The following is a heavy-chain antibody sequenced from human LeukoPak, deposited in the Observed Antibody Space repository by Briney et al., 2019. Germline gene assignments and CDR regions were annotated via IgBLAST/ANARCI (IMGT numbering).Heavy chain of an antibody. CDR2: INHSGST. CDR3: ARDLRAGYYDSSGYYYYYYMDV. J-gene: IGHJ6*03. CDR1: GGSFSGYY. V-gene: IGHV4-34*01. Sequence: PSETLSLTCAVYGGSFSGYYWSWIRQPPGKGLEWIGEINHSGSTNYNPSLKGRVTISVDTSKNQFSLKLSSVTAADTAVYYCARDLRAGYYDSSGYYYYYYMDVWGKGTTVTISS. D-gene: IGHD3-22*01.